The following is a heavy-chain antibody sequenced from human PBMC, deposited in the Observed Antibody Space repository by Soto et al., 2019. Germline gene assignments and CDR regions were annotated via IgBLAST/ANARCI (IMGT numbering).Heavy chain of an antibody. Sequence: ASVKVSCKASGYTFTSCDINWVRQATGQGLEWMGWMNPNSGKTGYAQKFQGRVTMTRNTSISTAYMELSSLRSEDTAVYYCARGGIIVVPAAIPFDPWGQGTLVTVSS. CDR1: GYTFTSCD. V-gene: IGHV1-8*01. J-gene: IGHJ5*02. CDR3: ARGGIIVVPAAIPFDP. CDR2: MNPNSGKT. D-gene: IGHD2-2*02.